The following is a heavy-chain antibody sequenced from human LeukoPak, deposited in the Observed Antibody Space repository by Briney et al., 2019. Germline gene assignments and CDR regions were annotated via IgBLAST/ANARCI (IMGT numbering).Heavy chain of an antibody. CDR2: IYYSGST. V-gene: IGHV4-59*08. Sequence: SETLSLTCTVSGGSISSYYWSWIRQPPGKGLEWIGYIYYSGSTNYNPSLKSRVTISVDTSKNQFSLKLSSVTAADTAVYYCARGSTPSAMRYWYFDLWGRGTLVTVSS. J-gene: IGHJ2*01. CDR1: GGSISSYY. D-gene: IGHD5-18*01. CDR3: ARGSTPSAMRYWYFDL.